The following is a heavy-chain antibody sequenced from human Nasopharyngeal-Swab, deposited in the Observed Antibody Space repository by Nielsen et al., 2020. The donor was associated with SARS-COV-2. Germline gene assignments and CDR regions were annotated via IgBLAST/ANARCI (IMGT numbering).Heavy chain of an antibody. J-gene: IGHJ4*02. V-gene: IGHV3-23*01. D-gene: IGHD2-2*01. CDR2: IRDATTNT. CDR1: GFTFSSSA. CDR3: AKEGAAATDSFDS. Sequence: GESLKISCAASGFTFSSSAMSWFRQAPGKGLEWVSFIRDATTNTLYSDSVKGRFTISRDNSKNTVYLQMNSLRAEDTATYFCAKEGAAATDSFDSWGQGTLVTVSS.